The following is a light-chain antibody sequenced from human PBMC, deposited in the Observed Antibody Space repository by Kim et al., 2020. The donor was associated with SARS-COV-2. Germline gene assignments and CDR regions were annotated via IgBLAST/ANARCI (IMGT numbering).Light chain of an antibody. Sequence: NFMLTQPLSVSESPGKTVTISCTRSSGSIDDNYVQWYRQRPGGVPTAVIYEDDQRPSGVSDRFSGSIDNSSNSASLTISGLKTEDEADYYCQSYNRSNVVFGGGTQLTVL. CDR1: SGSIDDNY. CDR2: EDD. CDR3: QSYNRSNVV. V-gene: IGLV6-57*04. J-gene: IGLJ2*01.